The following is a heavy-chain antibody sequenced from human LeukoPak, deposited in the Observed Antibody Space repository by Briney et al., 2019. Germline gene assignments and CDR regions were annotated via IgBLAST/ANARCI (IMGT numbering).Heavy chain of an antibody. Sequence: GASVKVFCKASGYTFTINHIHWVRQAPGQGLEWMGVINPSGDSTTYAQNFQGRVTMTRDTSTSTVYMELRSLRSEDTAIYYCAKLATSDTGETYWGQGTLVTVSS. CDR1: GYTFTINH. J-gene: IGHJ4*02. V-gene: IGHV1-46*01. CDR3: AKLATSDTGETY. CDR2: INPSGDST. D-gene: IGHD3-16*01.